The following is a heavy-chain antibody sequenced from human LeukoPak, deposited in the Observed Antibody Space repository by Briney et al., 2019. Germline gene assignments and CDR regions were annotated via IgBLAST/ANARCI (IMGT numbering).Heavy chain of an antibody. J-gene: IGHJ4*02. D-gene: IGHD6-13*01. CDR3: ARARIAAAGYDY. V-gene: IGHV4-38-2*02. CDR1: GYSISSGYY. CDR2: IYHSGST. Sequence: SETLSLTCTVSGYSISSGYYWGWIRQPPGKGLEWIGSIYHSGSTYYNPSLKSRVTISVDTSKNQFSLKLSSVTAADTAVYYCARARIAAAGYDYWGQGTLVTVSS.